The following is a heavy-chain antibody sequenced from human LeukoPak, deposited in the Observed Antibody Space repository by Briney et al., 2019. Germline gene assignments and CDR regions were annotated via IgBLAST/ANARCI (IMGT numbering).Heavy chain of an antibody. CDR3: ARHPITMVRGVIIGSWFDP. V-gene: IGHV4-39*01. Sequence: PSETLSLTCTGPGGSISSSSDYWGCIRQPPGEGLERIGSIYYSGSTYDNASLKSRVTISVDTSKNQFSLKLSSVTAADTAVYYCARHPITMVRGVIIGSWFDPWGQGTLVTVSS. CDR2: IYYSGST. D-gene: IGHD3-10*01. CDR1: GGSISSSSDY. J-gene: IGHJ5*02.